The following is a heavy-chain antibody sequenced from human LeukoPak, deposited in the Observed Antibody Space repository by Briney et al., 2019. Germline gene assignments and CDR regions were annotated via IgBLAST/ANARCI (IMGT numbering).Heavy chain of an antibody. V-gene: IGHV4-4*02. CDR2: IYHSGST. CDR1: GGSISSSNW. J-gene: IGHJ5*02. Sequence: SGTLSLTCAVPGGSISSSNWWSWVRQPPGKGLEWIGEIYHSGSTNYNPSLKSRVTISVDKSKNQFSLKLSSVTAADTAVYYCARITAAAASPFDPWGQGTLVTVSS. CDR3: ARITAAAASPFDP. D-gene: IGHD6-13*01.